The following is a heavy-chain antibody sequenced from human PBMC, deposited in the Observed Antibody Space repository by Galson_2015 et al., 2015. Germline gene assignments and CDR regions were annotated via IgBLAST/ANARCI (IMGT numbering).Heavy chain of an antibody. V-gene: IGHV1-69*13. CDR1: GGTFSSYA. J-gene: IGHJ4*02. D-gene: IGHD2-15*01. Sequence: SVKVSCKASGGTFSSYAISWVRQAPGQGLEWMGGIIPIFGTANYAQKFQGRVTITADESTSTAYMELSSLRSEDTAVYYRARDRRGANCSGGSCPGDFDYWGQGTLVTVSS. CDR2: IIPIFGTA. CDR3: ARDRRGANCSGGSCPGDFDY.